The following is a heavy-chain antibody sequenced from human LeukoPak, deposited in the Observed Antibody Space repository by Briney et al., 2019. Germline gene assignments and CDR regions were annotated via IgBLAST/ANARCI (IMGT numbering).Heavy chain of an antibody. CDR2: INPSGGST. D-gene: IGHD3-10*01. CDR3: ARDRYLGGSGSYSWAY. J-gene: IGHJ4*02. CDR1: GYTFTSYY. V-gene: IGHV1-46*01. Sequence: ASVKVSCKASGYTFTSYYMHWVRQAPGQGLEWMGIINPSGGSTSYAQKFQGRVTMTRDTSTSTVYMKLSSLRSEDTAVYYCARDRYLGGSGSYSWAYWGQGTLVTVSS.